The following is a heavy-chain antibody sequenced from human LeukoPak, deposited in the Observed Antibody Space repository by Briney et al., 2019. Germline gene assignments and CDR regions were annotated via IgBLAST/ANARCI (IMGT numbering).Heavy chain of an antibody. CDR2: ISAYNGNT. D-gene: IGHD3-3*01. CDR1: GYTFTSYG. V-gene: IGHV1-18*01. Sequence: ASVKVSCKASGYTFTSYGISWVRQAPGQGLEWMGWISAYNGNTNYAQKLQGRVTMTTDTSTSTAYMELRSLRSDDTAVYYCARDEDYDFWSGPNWLDPWGQGTLVTVSS. J-gene: IGHJ5*02. CDR3: ARDEDYDFWSGPNWLDP.